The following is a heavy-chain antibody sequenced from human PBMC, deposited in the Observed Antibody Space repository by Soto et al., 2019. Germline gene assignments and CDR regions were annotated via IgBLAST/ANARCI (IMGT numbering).Heavy chain of an antibody. Sequence: PSETLSLTCSVSGGSMRSYYWNWLRQPAGKGLEWIGRIYSRGDTNCNPSVKSRVTMSVDTSKNEFSLRLNSVTAADTAVYYCAGIGEDVYYGMDVWGQGTTVTVSS. D-gene: IGHD2-21*01. J-gene: IGHJ6*02. CDR3: AGIGEDVYYGMDV. CDR1: GGSMRSYY. V-gene: IGHV4-4*07. CDR2: IYSRGDT.